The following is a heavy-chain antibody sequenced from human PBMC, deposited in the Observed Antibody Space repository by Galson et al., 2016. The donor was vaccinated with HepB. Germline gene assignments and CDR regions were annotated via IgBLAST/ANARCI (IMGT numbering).Heavy chain of an antibody. V-gene: IGHV1-69*06. CDR1: GVTFSTYG. D-gene: IGHD4-17*01. CDR2: IIPMFDAP. Sequence: SLQVSCKVSGVTFSTYGINWVRQAPGHGLGWMGGIIPMFDAPNYAQTFQGRLTIPADKSTSTVYMELSSLRSEDTAVYYCASPGADYDQVDYWGQGTLVTVSS. J-gene: IGHJ4*02. CDR3: ASPGADYDQVDY.